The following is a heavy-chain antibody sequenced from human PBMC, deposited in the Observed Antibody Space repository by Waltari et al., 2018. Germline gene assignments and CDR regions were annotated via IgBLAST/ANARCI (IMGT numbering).Heavy chain of an antibody. V-gene: IGHV3-30*02. CDR3: AKGADSSGYYSNWFDP. CDR2: VSYDGINK. CDR1: GFSFSTHG. Sequence: QVQLVESGGGVVQPGGSLRLSCAASGFSFSTHGVHWVRQAPGKGLEWVAFVSYDGINKHYADSVKGRFTISKDNSNNMLYLQMNSLRAEDTAVYYCAKGADSSGYYSNWFDPWDQGTLVTVSS. D-gene: IGHD3-22*01. J-gene: IGHJ5*02.